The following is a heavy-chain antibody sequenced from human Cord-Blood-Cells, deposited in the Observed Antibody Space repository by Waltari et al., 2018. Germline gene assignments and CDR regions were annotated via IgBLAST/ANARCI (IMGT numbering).Heavy chain of an antibody. CDR3: ARPGSSTGIDY. J-gene: IGHJ4*02. V-gene: IGHV4-39*01. CDR2: IYYSGRT. D-gene: IGHD3-9*01. CDR1: GGSISSSSYY. Sequence: QLQLQESGPGLVKPSETLSLTCTVSGGSISSSSYYWGWIRQPPGKGLEWIGSIYYSGRTNSNRSLKSRVTISVDTSKNQFSLKLSSVTAADTAVYYCARPGSSTGIDYWGQGTLVTVSS.